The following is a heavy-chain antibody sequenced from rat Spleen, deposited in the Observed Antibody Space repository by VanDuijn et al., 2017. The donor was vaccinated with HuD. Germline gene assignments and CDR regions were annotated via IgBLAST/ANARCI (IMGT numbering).Heavy chain of an antibody. J-gene: IGHJ2*01. V-gene: IGHV5-17*01. CDR1: GFTLGDYA. D-gene: IGHD4-3*01. Sequence: EVQLVESGGGLVQPGRPLKFSCAASGFTLGDYAMAWVRQAPTKGLEWVASISYDGGSTYYRDSVKGRFTISRDNAENTVYLQMHSLRSEDTATYYCAVAGYGYWGQGVMVTVSS. CDR2: ISYDGGST. CDR3: AVAGYGY.